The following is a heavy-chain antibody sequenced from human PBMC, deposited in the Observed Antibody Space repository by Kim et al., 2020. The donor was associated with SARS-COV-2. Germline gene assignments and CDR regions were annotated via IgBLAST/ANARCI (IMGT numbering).Heavy chain of an antibody. Sequence: KCTPALKSRVTISVDTSKNQCALKLSSVTAADTAVYDCARRRAHDSGDCWGQGTLVTVSS. V-gene: IGHV4-34*01. J-gene: IGHJ4*02. D-gene: IGHD4-17*01. CDR3: ARRRAHDSGDC.